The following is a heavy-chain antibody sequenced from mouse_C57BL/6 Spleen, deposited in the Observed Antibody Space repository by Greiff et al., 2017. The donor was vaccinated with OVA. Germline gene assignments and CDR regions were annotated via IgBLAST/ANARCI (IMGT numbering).Heavy chain of an antibody. CDR3: AREYRGYYAMDY. Sequence: EVKLVESGGGLVKPGGSLKLSCAASGFTFSDYGMHWVRQAPEKGLEWVAYISSGSSTIYYADTVKGRFTISRDNAKNTLFLQMTSLRSEDTAMYYCAREYRGYYAMDYWGQGTSVTVSS. CDR2: ISSGSSTI. D-gene: IGHD5-1*01. CDR1: GFTFSDYG. J-gene: IGHJ4*01. V-gene: IGHV5-17*01.